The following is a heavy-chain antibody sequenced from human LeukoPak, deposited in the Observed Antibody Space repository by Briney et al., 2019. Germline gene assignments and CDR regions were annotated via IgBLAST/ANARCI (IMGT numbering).Heavy chain of an antibody. CDR3: ARRRGLVRYYFDY. V-gene: IGHV4-34*01. CDR2: INHSGST. Sequence: PSETLSLTCAVYGGSFSGYYWSWIRQPPGKGLEWIGEINHSGSTNYNSSLKSRVTISVDTSKNQFSLKLSSVTAADTAVYYCARRRGLVRYYFDYWGQGTLVTGSS. J-gene: IGHJ4*02. D-gene: IGHD2-21*01. CDR1: GGSFSGYY.